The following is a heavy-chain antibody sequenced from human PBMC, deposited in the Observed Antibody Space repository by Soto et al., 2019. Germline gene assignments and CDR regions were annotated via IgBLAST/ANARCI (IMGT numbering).Heavy chain of an antibody. CDR3: ARAWYSSRWYEDLFDA. D-gene: IGHD6-13*01. Sequence: PSETLSLTCTVSGGSISSGGYYWSWIRQHPGKGLEWIGYIYYSGSTYYNPSLKSRVTISVDTSKNQFSLNLSSVTAADTAVYYCARAWYSSRWYEDLFDAWGQGSLVTVSS. J-gene: IGHJ5*02. CDR2: IYYSGST. V-gene: IGHV4-31*03. CDR1: GGSISSGGYY.